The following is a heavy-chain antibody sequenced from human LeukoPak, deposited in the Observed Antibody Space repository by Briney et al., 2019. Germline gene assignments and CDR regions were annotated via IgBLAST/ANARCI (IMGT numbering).Heavy chain of an antibody. CDR2: IKHNGGEK. CDR1: GFTFTDYF. CDR3: ARDRGWRTSGYYLYHFDY. D-gene: IGHD3-22*01. V-gene: IGHV3-7*01. Sequence: AGSLRLSCVASGFTFTDYFMSWVRQAPGKGLEWVASIKHNGGEKYYVDSVKGRFTISRDNAKNSLYLEMSSLRVEDTAVCYCARDRGWRTSGYYLYHFDYWGQGTLVTFAS. J-gene: IGHJ4*02.